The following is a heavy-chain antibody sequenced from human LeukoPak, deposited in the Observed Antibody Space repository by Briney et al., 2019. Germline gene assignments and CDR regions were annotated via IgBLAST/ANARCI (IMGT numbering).Heavy chain of an antibody. Sequence: SETLSLTCTVSGGSISSSSYYWGWIRQPPGKGLEWIGSIYYSGSTYYNPSLKSRVTISVDTSKNQFSLKLSSVTAADTAVYYCAKDRRGYCSGGSCYRDAFDIWGQGTMVTVSS. V-gene: IGHV4-39*02. J-gene: IGHJ3*02. D-gene: IGHD2-15*01. CDR3: AKDRRGYCSGGSCYRDAFDI. CDR1: GGSISSSSYY. CDR2: IYYSGST.